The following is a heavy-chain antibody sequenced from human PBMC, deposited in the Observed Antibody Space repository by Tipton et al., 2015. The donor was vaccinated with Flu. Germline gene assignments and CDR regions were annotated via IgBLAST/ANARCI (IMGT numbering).Heavy chain of an antibody. V-gene: IGHV4-31*02. CDR1: GGSISSGGEY. D-gene: IGHD3-22*01. J-gene: IGHJ5*02. CDR3: AREDFDSREYYPNWFDP. Sequence: LRLSCSVSGGSISSGGEYWTWIRQHPGKGLEWIASIYYSGGTYYNPSLESRVTMSVDTSKNQFSLKLTSVTAADTAVYFCAREDFDSREYYPNWFDPWGQGTLVTVSP. CDR2: IYYSGGT.